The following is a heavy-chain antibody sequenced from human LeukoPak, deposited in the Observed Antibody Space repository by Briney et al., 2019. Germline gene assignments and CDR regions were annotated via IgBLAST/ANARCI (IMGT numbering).Heavy chain of an antibody. D-gene: IGHD2-2*01. V-gene: IGHV3-23*01. Sequence: GGSLRLSCAASGFSFSSYAMSWVRQTPERGLEWVSSISTRGASTYYADSVKGRFTVSRDNSKDTLYLQMNSLTAEDTALYYCTSSFDYWGQEILVTVSS. CDR1: GFSFSSYA. J-gene: IGHJ4*02. CDR3: TSSFDY. CDR2: ISTRGAST.